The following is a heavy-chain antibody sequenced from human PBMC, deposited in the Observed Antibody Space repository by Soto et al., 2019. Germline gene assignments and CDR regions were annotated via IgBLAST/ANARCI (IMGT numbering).Heavy chain of an antibody. CDR1: GYAFSSYW. CDR2: IYPGDSDT. J-gene: IGHJ6*02. CDR3: AATSGYSSSRYYYYGMDV. Sequence: GESLKISCQGSGYAFSSYWIAWVRQMPGKGLEWMGIIYPGDSDTRYSPSFQGQVTISADKSISTAYLQWSSLKASDTAMYYCAATSGYSSSRYYYYGMDVWGQGTTVTVSS. D-gene: IGHD6-13*01. V-gene: IGHV5-51*01.